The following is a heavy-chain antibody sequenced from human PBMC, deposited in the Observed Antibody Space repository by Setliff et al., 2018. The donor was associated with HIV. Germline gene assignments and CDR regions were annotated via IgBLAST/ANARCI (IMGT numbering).Heavy chain of an antibody. CDR2: IYPGDSDT. V-gene: IGHV5-51*01. CDR1: GYSFTSYW. J-gene: IGHJ3*02. D-gene: IGHD6-6*01. Sequence: PGESLKISCKGSGYSFTSYWIGWVRQMPGKGLEWMGIIYPGDSDTRYSPSFQGQVTISADKSISTAYLQWSSLKASDTAMYYCARQRSIAARPNSAFDIWGKGTMVTV. CDR3: ARQRSIAARPNSAFDI.